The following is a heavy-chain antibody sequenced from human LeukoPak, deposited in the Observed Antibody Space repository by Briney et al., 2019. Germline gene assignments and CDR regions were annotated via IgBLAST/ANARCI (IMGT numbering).Heavy chain of an antibody. CDR1: GFTFSSYG. CDR3: ARDLFGSRATIDY. V-gene: IGHV3-30*03. Sequence: GGSLRLSCAASGFTFSSYGMHWVRQAPGKGLEWVAVISYDGSNKYYADSVKGRFTISRDNSKNTLYLQMNSLRAEDTAVYYCARDLFGSRATIDYWGQGTLVTVSS. D-gene: IGHD5-12*01. J-gene: IGHJ4*02. CDR2: ISYDGSNK.